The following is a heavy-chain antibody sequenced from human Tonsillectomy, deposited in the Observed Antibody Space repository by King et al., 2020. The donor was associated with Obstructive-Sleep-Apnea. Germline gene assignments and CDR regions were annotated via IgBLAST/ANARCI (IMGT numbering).Heavy chain of an antibody. V-gene: IGHV3-30*02. D-gene: IGHD3-10*02. CDR1: GFIFSDYG. CDR2: IWYDGGNK. Sequence: QLVQSGGGVVQPGGSLRLSCAASGFIFSDYGMHWVRQAPGKGLEWVALIWYDGGNKYYADSVKGRFTISRDNSKNTLYLQMNSLRVEDTAVYYCAKVXXXSXTXCXHWGQGTXVTXS. J-gene: IGHJ4*02. CDR3: AKVXXXSXTXCXH.